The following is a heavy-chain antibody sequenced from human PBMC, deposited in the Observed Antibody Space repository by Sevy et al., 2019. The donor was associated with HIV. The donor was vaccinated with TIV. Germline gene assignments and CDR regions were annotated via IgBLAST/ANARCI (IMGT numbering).Heavy chain of an antibody. Sequence: GGSLRLSCAASGFSFSSYAMHWVRQAPGKGLEWVAVIWYDGSNRYFADSVKGRFTISRDNSKNTLSLQMNSLRADDTAVYYCARDRGLLPDWYFDLWGRGTLVTVSS. CDR2: IWYDGSNR. V-gene: IGHV3-33*01. J-gene: IGHJ2*01. CDR3: ARDRGLLPDWYFDL. CDR1: GFSFSSYA. D-gene: IGHD2-15*01.